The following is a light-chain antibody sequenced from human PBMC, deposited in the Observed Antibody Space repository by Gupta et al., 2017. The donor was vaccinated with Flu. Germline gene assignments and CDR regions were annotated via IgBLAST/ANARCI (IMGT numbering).Light chain of an antibody. CDR2: TAS. Sequence: DIQLTQSPSSLSASIGDRVTITCRASQSIGGYLNWYQQKPGKAPTLLIYTASSLQSGVPSRFSGTGYGTDFTLTIASLQVEDFATYYCQQSYTTPLYTFSPGTKLDI. CDR3: QQSYTTPLYT. CDR1: QSIGGY. V-gene: IGKV1-39*01. J-gene: IGKJ3*01.